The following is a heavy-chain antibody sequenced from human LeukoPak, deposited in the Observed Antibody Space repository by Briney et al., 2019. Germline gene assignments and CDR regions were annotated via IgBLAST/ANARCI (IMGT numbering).Heavy chain of an antibody. D-gene: IGHD2-2*01. CDR3: ASPTGNLGYCSSTSCYESAFDI. Sequence: PGGSLRLSCAASGFTFSSYAMHWVRQAPGKGLEWVVVISYDGSNKYYADSVKGRFTISRDNSKNTLYLQMNSLRAEDTAVYYCASPTGNLGYCSSTSCYESAFDIWGQGTMVTVSS. J-gene: IGHJ3*02. V-gene: IGHV3-30*04. CDR1: GFTFSSYA. CDR2: ISYDGSNK.